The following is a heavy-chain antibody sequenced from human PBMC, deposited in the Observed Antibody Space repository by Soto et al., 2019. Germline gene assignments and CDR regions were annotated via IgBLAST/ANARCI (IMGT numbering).Heavy chain of an antibody. D-gene: IGHD6-19*01. CDR3: ARGIEGWYQGRYYYGMDV. J-gene: IGHJ6*02. Sequence: QVQLQESGPGLVKPSETLSLTCTVSCGSVSSGSYYWSWIRQPPGKGLEWIGYIYYSGSTNYNPSLKSRVTISVDTSTNQFSLKLSSVTAADTAVYYCARGIEGWYQGRYYYGMDVWGQGTTVTVSS. CDR2: IYYSGST. V-gene: IGHV4-61*01. CDR1: CGSVSSGSYY.